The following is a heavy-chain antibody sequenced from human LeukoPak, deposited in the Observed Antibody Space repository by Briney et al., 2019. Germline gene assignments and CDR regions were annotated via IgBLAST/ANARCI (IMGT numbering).Heavy chain of an antibody. Sequence: GGSLRLSCAASGFTVSSNYMSWVRQAPGKGLEWVSVIYSGGSTYYADSVKGRFTISRDNSKNTLYLQMNSLRAEDTAVYYCARVESSSWPFDYWGQGTLVTVSS. V-gene: IGHV3-53*01. CDR1: GFTVSSNY. D-gene: IGHD6-13*01. J-gene: IGHJ4*02. CDR2: IYSGGST. CDR3: ARVESSSWPFDY.